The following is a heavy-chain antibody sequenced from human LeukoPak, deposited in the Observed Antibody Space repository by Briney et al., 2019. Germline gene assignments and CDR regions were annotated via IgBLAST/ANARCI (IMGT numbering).Heavy chain of an antibody. CDR1: GFTFSSYW. CDR2: IKQDGSEK. J-gene: IGHJ5*02. D-gene: IGHD3-10*01. V-gene: IGHV3-7*01. Sequence: GGSLRLSCAASGFTFSSYWMSWVRQPPGKGLEWVPNIKQDGSEKYYVDSVKGRFTISRDNAKNSLYLQMNSLRAEDTAVYYCPRDRGGFGELSWFDPWGQGTLVTVSS. CDR3: PRDRGGFGELSWFDP.